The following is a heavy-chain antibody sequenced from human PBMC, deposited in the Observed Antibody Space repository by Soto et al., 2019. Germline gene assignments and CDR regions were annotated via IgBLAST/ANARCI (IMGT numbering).Heavy chain of an antibody. CDR2: MNPNSGNT. Sequence: ASVKVSCKASGYTFTSYDINWVRQATGQGLEWMGWMNPNSGNTGYAQKFQGRVTMTRNTSISTAYMELSSLRSEDTAVYYCATNRILYDYGDYASFDFWGQGTLVTVSS. V-gene: IGHV1-8*01. D-gene: IGHD4-17*01. CDR3: ATNRILYDYGDYASFDF. J-gene: IGHJ4*02. CDR1: GYTFTSYD.